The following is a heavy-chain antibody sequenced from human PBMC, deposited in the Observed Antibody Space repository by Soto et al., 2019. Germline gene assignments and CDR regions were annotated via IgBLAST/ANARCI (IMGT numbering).Heavy chain of an antibody. Sequence: ASVKVSCKASGYTFTSYGISWVRQAPGQGLEWMGWISAYNGNTNYAQKLQGRVTMTTDTSTSTAYMELRSLRSDDTAVYYCARDQEARYHYCMDVWGQGTTVTVSS. CDR2: ISAYNGNT. J-gene: IGHJ6*02. V-gene: IGHV1-18*04. D-gene: IGHD6-6*01. CDR1: GYTFTSYG. CDR3: ARDQEARYHYCMDV.